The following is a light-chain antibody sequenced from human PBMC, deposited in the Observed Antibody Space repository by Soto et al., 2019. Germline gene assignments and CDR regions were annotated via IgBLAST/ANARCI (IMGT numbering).Light chain of an antibody. J-gene: IGKJ4*02. CDR3: QVWRSSPLA. CDR1: QTVRSSF. V-gene: IGKV3-20*01. CDR2: GAS. Sequence: EIVLTQSPGTLSLSPGERATLSCRASQTVRSSFLAWYQQKPGQAPRLLIYGASSRATGIPDRFSDSGSGTDVPLTISTMCPESGAVVDCQVWRSSPLAFGGGTKGEIK.